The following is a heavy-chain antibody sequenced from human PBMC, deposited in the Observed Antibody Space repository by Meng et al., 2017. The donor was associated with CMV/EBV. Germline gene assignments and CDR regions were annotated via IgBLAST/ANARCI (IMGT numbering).Heavy chain of an antibody. J-gene: IGHJ4*02. CDR3: ARGLRNYYDSSGPAYYFDY. V-gene: IGHV4-59*01. Sequence: GSLRLSCTVSGGSISSYYWSWIRQPPWKGLEWIGYIYYSGSTNYNPSLKSRVTISVDTSKNQFSLKLSSVTAADTAVYYCARGLRNYYDSSGPAYYFDYWGQGTLVTVSS. D-gene: IGHD3-22*01. CDR2: IYYSGST. CDR1: GGSISSYY.